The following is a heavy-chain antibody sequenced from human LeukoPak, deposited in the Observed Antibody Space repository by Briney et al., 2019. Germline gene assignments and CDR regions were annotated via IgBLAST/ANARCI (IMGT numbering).Heavy chain of an antibody. CDR1: GGSISSGGYY. CDR3: AKASVAIPQYCNS. CDR2: IYYSGST. D-gene: IGHD2-2*02. Sequence: SQTLSLTCTVSGGSISSGGYYWSWIRQHPGKGLEWIGYIYYSGSTYYNPSLKSRVTISVDTSKNQFSLKLSSVTAADTAMYFCAKASVAIPQYCNSWGQGTLVTVSP. V-gene: IGHV4-31*03. J-gene: IGHJ5*02.